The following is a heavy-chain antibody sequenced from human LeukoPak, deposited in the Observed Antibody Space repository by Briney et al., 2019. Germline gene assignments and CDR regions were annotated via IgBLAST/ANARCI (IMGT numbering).Heavy chain of an antibody. D-gene: IGHD5-24*01. CDR1: GGTFSSYA. V-gene: IGHV1-69*05. Sequence: SVKVSCKASGGTFSSYAISWVRQAPGQGLEWMGRIIPIFGTANYAQKFQGRVTITTDESTSTAYMELGSLRSEDTAVYYFARATGHRGRDGYNYAHDAFDIWGQGTMVTVSS. CDR2: IIPIFGTA. CDR3: ARATGHRGRDGYNYAHDAFDI. J-gene: IGHJ3*02.